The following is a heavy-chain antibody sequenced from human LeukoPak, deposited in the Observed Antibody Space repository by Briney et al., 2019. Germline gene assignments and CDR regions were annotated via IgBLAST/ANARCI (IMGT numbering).Heavy chain of an antibody. Sequence: ASVKVSCKASGYTFTGNYMHWVRQAPGQGLEWMGWINPNSGGTNYAQKFQGRVTMTRDTSISTAYMELSRLRSDDTAVYYCARGLAAAGIRWFDPWGQGTLVTVSS. CDR2: INPNSGGT. CDR3: ARGLAAAGIRWFDP. V-gene: IGHV1-2*02. D-gene: IGHD6-13*01. J-gene: IGHJ5*02. CDR1: GYTFTGNY.